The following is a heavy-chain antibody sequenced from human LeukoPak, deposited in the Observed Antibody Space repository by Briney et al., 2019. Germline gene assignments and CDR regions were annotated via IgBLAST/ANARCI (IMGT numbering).Heavy chain of an antibody. CDR3: AEGPTTLDY. D-gene: IGHD1-26*01. CDR2: TYYRSKWYN. CDR1: GDSVSSNNAA. Sequence: SQTLSLTCAISGDSVSSNNAAWHWIRQSPPRGLEWLGRTYYRSKWYNDYAVSVKSRITINPDTSKNQFSLQLNSVTPEDTAVYYCAEGPTTLDYWGQGTLVTVSS. V-gene: IGHV6-1*01. J-gene: IGHJ4*02.